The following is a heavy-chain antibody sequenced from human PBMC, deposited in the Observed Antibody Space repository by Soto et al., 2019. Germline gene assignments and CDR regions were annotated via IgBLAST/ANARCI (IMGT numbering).Heavy chain of an antibody. CDR3: AKDLPRQLDYWLDP. J-gene: IGHJ5*02. CDR1: GFSFTGYY. Sequence: ASVKVSCKASGFSFTGYYIHWLRQAPGQGLEWMGWINAHSGGTEYAQKFQGRVTLTRYTSIATAYLTLTSLTSDDTALSYCAKDLPRQLDYWLDPWGQGTKVTVSS. CDR2: INAHSGGT. V-gene: IGHV1-2*02. D-gene: IGHD6-6*01.